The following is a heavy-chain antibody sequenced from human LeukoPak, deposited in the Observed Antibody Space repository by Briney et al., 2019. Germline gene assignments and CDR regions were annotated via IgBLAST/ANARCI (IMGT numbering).Heavy chain of an antibody. V-gene: IGHV1-69*04. CDR1: GGTFSSYA. CDR2: IIPILGIA. Sequence: SVKVSCKASGGTFSSYAISWVRQAPGQGLECMGRIIPILGIANYAQKFQGRVTITADKSTSTAYMELSSLRSEDTAVYYCARELYYDILTGPPSRFDPWGQGTLVTVSS. D-gene: IGHD3-9*01. J-gene: IGHJ5*02. CDR3: ARELYYDILTGPPSRFDP.